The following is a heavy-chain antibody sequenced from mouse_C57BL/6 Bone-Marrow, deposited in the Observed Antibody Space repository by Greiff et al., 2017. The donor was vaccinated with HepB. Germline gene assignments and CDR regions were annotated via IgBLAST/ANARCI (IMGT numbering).Heavy chain of an antibody. Sequence: EVMLVESGEGLVKPGGSLKLSCAASGFTFSSYAMSWVRQTPEKRLEWVAYISSGGDYVYYADTVKGRFTISRDNARNPLYLQMSSLKSEDTAMYYCTRENTFYYYDSKFPSYAMDYWGQGTSVTVSS. D-gene: IGHD1-1*01. CDR2: ISSGGDYV. CDR3: TRENTFYYYDSKFPSYAMDY. CDR1: GFTFSSYA. J-gene: IGHJ4*01. V-gene: IGHV5-9-1*02.